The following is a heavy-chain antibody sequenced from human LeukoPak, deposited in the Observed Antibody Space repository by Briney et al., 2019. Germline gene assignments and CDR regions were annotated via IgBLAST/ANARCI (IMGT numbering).Heavy chain of an antibody. Sequence: ASVKVSCKASGYTFIGYYMHWVRQAPGQGLEWMGWINPNSGGTNYAQKFQGRVTMTRDTSISTAYMELSRLRSDDTAVYYCARGPYPARQKTFDYWGQGTLVTVSS. CDR1: GYTFIGYY. CDR2: INPNSGGT. CDR3: ARGPYPARQKTFDY. V-gene: IGHV1-2*02. J-gene: IGHJ4*02.